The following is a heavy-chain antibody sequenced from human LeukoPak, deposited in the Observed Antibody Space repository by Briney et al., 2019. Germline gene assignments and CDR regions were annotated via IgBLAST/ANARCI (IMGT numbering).Heavy chain of an antibody. V-gene: IGHV1-8*03. Sequence: ASVKVSCKASGYTFTRYDINWVRQATGQGLEWMGWMNTKSGNTGHAQKFQGRVTITRDTSISTVYMELSRLRSDDTAVYYCAREGQKYRIDYWGQGTLVTVSS. D-gene: IGHD5-12*01. CDR1: GYTFTRYD. J-gene: IGHJ4*02. CDR2: MNTKSGNT. CDR3: AREGQKYRIDY.